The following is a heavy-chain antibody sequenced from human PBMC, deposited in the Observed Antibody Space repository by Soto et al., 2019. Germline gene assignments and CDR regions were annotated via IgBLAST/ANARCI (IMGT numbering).Heavy chain of an antibody. CDR2: ISSSSSTI. V-gene: IGHV3-48*01. CDR1: GFTFSSYS. Sequence: EVQLVESGGGLVQPGGSLRLSCAASGFTFSSYSMNWVRQAPGKGLEWVSYISSSSSTIYYADSVKGRFTISRDNAKNSLYLQIHSLTADDTAVHYCARVAGGRYCYCYNIDVWVKAPTVTVSS. CDR3: ARVAGGRYCYCYNIDV. J-gene: IGHJ6*03.